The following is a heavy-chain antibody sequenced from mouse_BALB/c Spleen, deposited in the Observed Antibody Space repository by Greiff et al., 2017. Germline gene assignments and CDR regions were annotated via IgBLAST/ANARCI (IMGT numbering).Heavy chain of an antibody. CDR3: ARYDGYYVFAY. Sequence: QVQLQQSGPELVKPGASVKMSCKASGYTFTDYVISWVKQRTGQGLEWIGEIYPGSGSTYYNEKFKGKATLTADKSSNTAYMQLSSLTSEDSAVYFCARYDGYYVFAYWGQGTLVTVSA. D-gene: IGHD2-3*01. CDR1: GYTFTDYV. V-gene: IGHV1-77*01. CDR2: IYPGSGST. J-gene: IGHJ3*01.